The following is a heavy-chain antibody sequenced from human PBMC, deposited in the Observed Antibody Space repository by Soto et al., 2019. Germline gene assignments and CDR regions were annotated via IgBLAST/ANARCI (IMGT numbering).Heavy chain of an antibody. CDR1: GYTLTELS. CDR2: FDPEDGET. Sequence: ASMKVSCKVSGYTLTELSMHWVRQAPGKGLEWMGGFDPEDGETIYAQKFQGRVTMTEDTSTDTAYMELSSLRSEDTAVYYCATDAALYDSSGYYAFDIWGQGTMVTVSS. D-gene: IGHD3-22*01. V-gene: IGHV1-24*01. CDR3: ATDAALYDSSGYYAFDI. J-gene: IGHJ3*02.